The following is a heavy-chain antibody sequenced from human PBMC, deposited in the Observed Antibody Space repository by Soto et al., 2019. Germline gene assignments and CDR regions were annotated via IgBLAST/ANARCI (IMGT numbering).Heavy chain of an antibody. Sequence: KPSETLSLTCTVSGGSISSGDYYWSWIRQPPGKGLEWIGYIYYSGSTYYNPSLKSRVTISVDTSKNQFSLKLSSVTAADTAVYYCARLYIGLGLDWFDPWGQGTLVTVPQ. CDR2: IYYSGST. CDR1: GGSISSGDYY. V-gene: IGHV4-30-4*01. J-gene: IGHJ5*02. D-gene: IGHD3-10*01. CDR3: ARLYIGLGLDWFDP.